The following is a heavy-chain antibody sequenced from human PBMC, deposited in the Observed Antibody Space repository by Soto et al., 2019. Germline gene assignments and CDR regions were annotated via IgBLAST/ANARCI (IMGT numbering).Heavy chain of an antibody. Sequence: EVQLLASGGGLVQPGGSLRLSCAASAFTFSPYAMNWVRQAPGKGLEWVSGISGSGDSTYYADSVKGRFTVSRDNSKNTLYLQMNSLRAEDTAVFYCAKERSSGWSFDYWGQGTLVTVSS. CDR1: AFTFSPYA. J-gene: IGHJ4*02. CDR3: AKERSSGWSFDY. V-gene: IGHV3-23*01. D-gene: IGHD6-19*01. CDR2: ISGSGDST.